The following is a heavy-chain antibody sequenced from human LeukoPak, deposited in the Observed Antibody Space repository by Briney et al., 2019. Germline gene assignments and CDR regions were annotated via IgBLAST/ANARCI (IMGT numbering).Heavy chain of an antibody. CDR3: ARSNYGGKTFDY. CDR1: GGSFSGYY. D-gene: IGHD1-7*01. J-gene: IGHJ4*02. Sequence: KPSETLSLTCAVYGGSFSGYYWSWIRQRPGKGLEWIGYIYYSGSTYYNPSLKSRVTISVDTSKNQFSLKLSSVTAADTAVYYCARSNYGGKTFDYWGQGTLVTVSS. CDR2: IYYSGST. V-gene: IGHV4-31*11.